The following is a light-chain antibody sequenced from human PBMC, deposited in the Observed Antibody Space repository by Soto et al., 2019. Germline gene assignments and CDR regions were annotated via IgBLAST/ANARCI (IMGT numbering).Light chain of an antibody. CDR3: QQYYSPPRYT. Sequence: DIVMTQSPEYLAVSLRERATINCRSSQSILYSSNNKNLIAWYQQKPGQPPKLLIYWASTRQYGVPDRFSGRGSGRDFTLTISSLQAEDVAVYYCQQYYSPPRYTFGQGTRLVIK. CDR1: QSILYSSNNKNL. J-gene: IGKJ2*01. CDR2: WAS. V-gene: IGKV4-1*01.